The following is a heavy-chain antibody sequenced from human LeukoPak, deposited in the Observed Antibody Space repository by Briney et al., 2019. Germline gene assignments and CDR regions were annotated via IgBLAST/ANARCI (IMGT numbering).Heavy chain of an antibody. J-gene: IGHJ3*02. Sequence: SETLSLTCTVSGGSISSGSYYWSWIRQPAGKGLEWSGRIYTSGSTNYNPSLKSRVTISVDTSKNQFSLKLSSVTAADTAVYYCARVPYYYDSSGYSAFDIWGQGTMVILSS. CDR2: IYTSGST. D-gene: IGHD3-22*01. CDR1: GGSISSGSYY. CDR3: ARVPYYYDSSGYSAFDI. V-gene: IGHV4-61*02.